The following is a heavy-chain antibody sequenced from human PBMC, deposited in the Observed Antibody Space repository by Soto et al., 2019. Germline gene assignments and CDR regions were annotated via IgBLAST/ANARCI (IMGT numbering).Heavy chain of an antibody. Sequence: SETLSLTCTVSGGSISSYYWSWIRQPPGKGLEWIGYIYYSGSTNYNPSLKSRVTISVDTSKNQFSLKLSSVTAADTAVYYCARAMITVGGVMVPAFDYWGQGTLVTVSS. J-gene: IGHJ4*02. CDR2: IYYSGST. CDR1: GGSISSYY. D-gene: IGHD3-16*02. V-gene: IGHV4-59*01. CDR3: ARAMITVGGVMVPAFDY.